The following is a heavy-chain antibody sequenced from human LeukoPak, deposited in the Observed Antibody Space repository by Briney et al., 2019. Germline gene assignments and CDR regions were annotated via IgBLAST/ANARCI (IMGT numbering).Heavy chain of an antibody. CDR1: GYTFTGYY. D-gene: IGHD3-22*01. CDR3: ARLLYYDSSGYPGDY. V-gene: IGHV1-2*02. Sequence: DSVKVSCKASGYTFTGYYMHWVRQAPGQGLEWMGWINPNSGGTNYAQKFQGRVTMSRDTSISTAYMELSRLRSDDTAVYYCARLLYYDSSGYPGDYWGQGTLVTVSS. CDR2: INPNSGGT. J-gene: IGHJ4*02.